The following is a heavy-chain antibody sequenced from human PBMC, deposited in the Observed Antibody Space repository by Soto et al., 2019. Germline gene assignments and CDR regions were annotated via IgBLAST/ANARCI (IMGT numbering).Heavy chain of an antibody. V-gene: IGHV4-38-2*01. CDR1: GYSISSDDH. Sequence: SETLSVTCAVSGYSISSDDHYALRRPPPGKGLERVARISHSGTTCYNPYLPSRVTITGDTSKNQFSMELTSVTAADSAVYYCARTDSVGYYPYFGQGNPVTVSS. CDR3: ARTDSVGYYPY. CDR2: ISHSGTT. D-gene: IGHD3-22*01. J-gene: IGHJ4*02.